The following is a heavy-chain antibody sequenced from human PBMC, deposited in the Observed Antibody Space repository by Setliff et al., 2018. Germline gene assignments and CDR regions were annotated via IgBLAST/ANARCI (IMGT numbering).Heavy chain of an antibody. V-gene: IGHV4-59*11. CDR2: IHHSGST. CDR1: GVSITSHY. J-gene: IGHJ4*02. Sequence: SETLSLTCTVSGVSITSHYWSWIRQPPGRALEWIGYIHHSGSTNYNPSLKSRVTLSMDTPRNHFSLNLTSLTAADTAVYYCARGGGGYHSDFWGPGILVTVSS. D-gene: IGHD3-16*01. CDR3: ARGGGGYHSDF.